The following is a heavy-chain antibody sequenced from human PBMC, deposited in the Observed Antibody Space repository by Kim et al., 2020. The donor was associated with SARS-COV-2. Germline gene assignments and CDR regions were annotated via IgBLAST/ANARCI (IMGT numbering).Heavy chain of an antibody. J-gene: IGHJ3*02. V-gene: IGHV1-18*04. D-gene: IGHD3-22*01. CDR3: ARDAPLDSSGYYYVHAFDI. CDR2: ISAYIGNT. CDR1: GYTFTSYG. Sequence: ASVKVSCKASGYTFTSYGISWVRQAPGQGLEWMGWISAYIGNTNYAQKLQGRVTMTTDTSTSTAYMELRSLRSDDTAVYYCARDAPLDSSGYYYVHAFDIWGQGTMVTVSS.